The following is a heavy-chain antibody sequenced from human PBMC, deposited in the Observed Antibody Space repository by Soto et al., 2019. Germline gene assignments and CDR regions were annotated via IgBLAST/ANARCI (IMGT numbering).Heavy chain of an antibody. CDR3: ARVNNSHGSGSYYNEGYYYYGMDV. D-gene: IGHD3-10*01. J-gene: IGHJ6*02. CDR1: GGSTSSGGYY. V-gene: IGHV4-31*03. Sequence: SETLSLTCTVSGGSTSSGGYYWSWIRQHPGKGLEWIGYIYYSGSTYYNPSLKSRVTISVDTSKNQFSLKLSSVTAADTAVYYCARVNNSHGSGSYYNEGYYYYGMDVWGQGTTVTVS. CDR2: IYYSGST.